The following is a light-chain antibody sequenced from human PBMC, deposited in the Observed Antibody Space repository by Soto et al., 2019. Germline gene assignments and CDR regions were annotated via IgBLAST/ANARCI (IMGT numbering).Light chain of an antibody. CDR2: KAS. Sequence: DIQMTQSPSTLSASVGNRVTITCRARQSISSWLAWYQQKPGKAPNLLISKASDLESGVPSRFSGTGSGTDFTLTISSLEPEDFAVYYCQQRSDWPPYTFGQGTKLDIK. J-gene: IGKJ2*01. V-gene: IGKV1-5*03. CDR1: QSISSW. CDR3: QQRSDWPPYT.